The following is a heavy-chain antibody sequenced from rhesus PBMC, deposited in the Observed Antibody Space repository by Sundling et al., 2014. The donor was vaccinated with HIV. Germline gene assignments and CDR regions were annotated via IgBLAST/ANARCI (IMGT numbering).Heavy chain of an antibody. CDR1: GFPFSSYY. D-gene: IGHD4-29*01. Sequence: EVQLVESGGGLVQPGGSLRLSCTGSGFPFSSYYMYWVRQAPGKGLEWVSGINTGGGSTWYTDSAKGRFTISKENAKNTLYLQMDSLRDEDTAVYYCAKAATRYGSRLDYWGQGVLVTVSS. CDR2: INTGGGST. V-gene: IGHV3-8*01. J-gene: IGHJ4*01. CDR3: AKAATRYGSRLDY.